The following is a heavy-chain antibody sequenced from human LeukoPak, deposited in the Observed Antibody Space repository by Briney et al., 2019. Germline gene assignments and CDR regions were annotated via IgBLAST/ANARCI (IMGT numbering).Heavy chain of an antibody. CDR2: ISPKSGGT. CDR1: GYTFSDNH. V-gene: IGHV1-2*02. J-gene: IGHJ3*01. Sequence: GASVKVSCKASGYTFSDNHMYWIRQAPGQGLECMGWISPKSGGTNYAQKLQGRITMTGDTSISTGYMELTSLRSDDTAVYYCARELGRNAFDVWGQGTMVTVSS. D-gene: IGHD7-27*01. CDR3: ARELGRNAFDV.